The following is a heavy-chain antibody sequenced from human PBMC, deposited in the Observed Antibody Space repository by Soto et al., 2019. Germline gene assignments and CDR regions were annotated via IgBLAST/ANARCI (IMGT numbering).Heavy chain of an antibody. CDR1: GFTFSSYA. V-gene: IGHV3-23*01. J-gene: IGHJ4*02. Sequence: PGGSLRLSCAASGFTFSSYAMSWVRQAPGKGLEWVSAISGSGGSTYYADSVKGRFTISRDNSKNTLYLQMNSLRAADTAVYYCARGRTGSSGYDFMFGENTNFDYWGQGTLVTVSS. CDR2: ISGSGGST. CDR3: ARGRTGSSGYDFMFGENTNFDY. D-gene: IGHD5-12*01.